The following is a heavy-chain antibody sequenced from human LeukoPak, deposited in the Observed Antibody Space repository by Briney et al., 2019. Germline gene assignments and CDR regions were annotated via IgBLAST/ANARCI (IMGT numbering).Heavy chain of an antibody. D-gene: IGHD6-13*01. Sequence: PGGSLRLSCTASGFTFSSYWMTWVRQVPGKGLEWVANIKQDGSEKYYVDSVKGRFTISRDNAKNSLFLLMNSLRAEDTAVYYCARETHRPGIAAAGTVYYHYYMDVWSKGTTVTVSS. J-gene: IGHJ6*03. CDR3: ARETHRPGIAAAGTVYYHYYMDV. CDR1: GFTFSSYW. CDR2: IKQDGSEK. V-gene: IGHV3-7*01.